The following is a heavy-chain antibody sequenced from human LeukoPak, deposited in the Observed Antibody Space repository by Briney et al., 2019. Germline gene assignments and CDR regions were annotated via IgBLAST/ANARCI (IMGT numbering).Heavy chain of an antibody. CDR2: IYYSGST. V-gene: IGHV4-59*01. J-gene: IGHJ5*02. D-gene: IGHD2-2*02. CDR1: GGSISSYY. Sequence: SETLSLTCTVSGGSISSYYWSWIRQPPGKGLGWIGYIYYSGSTNYNPSLKSRVTISVDTSKNQFSLKLSSVTAADTAVYYCARGVVVVPAAILWFDPWGQGTLVTVSS. CDR3: ARGVVVVPAAILWFDP.